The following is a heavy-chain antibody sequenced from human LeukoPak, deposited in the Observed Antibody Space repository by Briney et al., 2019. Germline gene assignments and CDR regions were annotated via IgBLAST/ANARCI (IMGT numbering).Heavy chain of an antibody. CDR1: GFTFSTYA. CDR3: AKGRGFDFWSGYYSSFFDY. CDR2: ISGSGGST. Sequence: GGSLRLSCAASGFTFSTYAMSWVRQTPGKGLEWVSGISGSGGSTYHADSVKGRFTISRDNSKNTLYLQMNSLRAKDTAVYYCAKGRGFDFWSGYYSSFFDYWGQGTLVTASS. V-gene: IGHV3-23*01. D-gene: IGHD3-3*01. J-gene: IGHJ4*02.